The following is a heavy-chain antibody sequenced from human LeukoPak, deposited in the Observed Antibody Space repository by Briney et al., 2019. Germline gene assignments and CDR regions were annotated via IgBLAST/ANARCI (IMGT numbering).Heavy chain of an antibody. Sequence: GRSLRLSCAASGFTFSSYAMHWVRQAPGKGLEWVAVISYDGSNKYYADSVKGRFTISRDNSKNTLYLQMNSLRAEDTAVYYCARDDSGAPDYWGQGTPVTVSS. D-gene: IGHD3-10*01. J-gene: IGHJ4*02. CDR1: GFTFSSYA. V-gene: IGHV3-30*04. CDR2: ISYDGSNK. CDR3: ARDDSGAPDY.